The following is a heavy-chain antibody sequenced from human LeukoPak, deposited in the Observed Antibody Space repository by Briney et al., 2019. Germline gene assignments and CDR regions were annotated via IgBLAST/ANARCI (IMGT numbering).Heavy chain of an antibody. CDR3: AKAGFGWLSPYYFDY. Sequence: QPGGSLRLSCGASGFSFSSYWMHWVLQAPGKGLMWVSRVNNDGSSTTYADSVEGRFTISRDNARNTLYLQMNSLRAEDTAVYYCAKAGFGWLSPYYFDYWGQGTLVTVSS. CDR2: VNNDGSST. J-gene: IGHJ4*02. D-gene: IGHD3-22*01. V-gene: IGHV3-74*01. CDR1: GFSFSSYW.